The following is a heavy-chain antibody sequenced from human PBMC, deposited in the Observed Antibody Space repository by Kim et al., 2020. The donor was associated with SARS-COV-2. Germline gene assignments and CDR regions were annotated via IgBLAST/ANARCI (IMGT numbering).Heavy chain of an antibody. V-gene: IGHV3-43*02. CDR3: AKDMSVVGGSWYFCSDY. CDR1: GFTFDDYA. Sequence: GGSLRLSCAASGFTFDDYAMHWVRQAPGKGLEWVSLISGDGGSTYYADSVKGRFTISRDNSKNSLYLQMNSLRTEDTALYYCAKDMSVVGGSWYFCSDYWGQGTLVTVSS. J-gene: IGHJ4*02. D-gene: IGHD2-15*01. CDR2: ISGDGGST.